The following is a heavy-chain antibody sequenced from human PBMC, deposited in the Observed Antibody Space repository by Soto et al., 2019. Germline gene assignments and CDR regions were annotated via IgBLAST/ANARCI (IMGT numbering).Heavy chain of an antibody. CDR2: IIPIFGTA. D-gene: IGHD5-12*01. J-gene: IGHJ4*02. CDR3: ASTQDIVATITGYFDY. V-gene: IGHV1-69*13. Sequence: SVKVSCKASGGTFSSYAISWVRQAPGQGLEWMGGIIPIFGTANYAQKFQGRVTITADESTSTAYMELSSLRSEDTAVYYCASTQDIVATITGYFDYWGQGTLVTVSS. CDR1: GGTFSSYA.